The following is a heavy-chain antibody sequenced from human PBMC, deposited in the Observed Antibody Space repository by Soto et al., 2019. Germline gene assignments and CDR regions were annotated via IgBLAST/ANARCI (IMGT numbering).Heavy chain of an antibody. CDR2: IIPILGIA. Sequence: SVKVSCQASGGTFSSYTISWVRQAPGQGLEWMGRIIPILGIANYAQKFQGRVTITADKSTSTAYMELSRPRSEDTAVYYCAGLTGDYYYYYYMDVWGKGTTVTVSS. J-gene: IGHJ6*03. CDR1: GGTFSSYT. D-gene: IGHD7-27*01. V-gene: IGHV1-69*02. CDR3: AGLTGDYYYYYYMDV.